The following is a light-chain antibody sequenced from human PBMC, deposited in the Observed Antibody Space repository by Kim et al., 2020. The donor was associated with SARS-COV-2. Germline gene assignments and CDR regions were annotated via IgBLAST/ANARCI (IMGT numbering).Light chain of an antibody. V-gene: IGKV1-27*01. J-gene: IGKJ4*01. CDR1: QGIRNH. CDR2: TAY. Sequence: ASVGDRVPIPCRASQGIRNHLAWYQQKPGKVPKLLIYTAYTLGTGVPSRFGGSGSGTDFSLTISGLQPEDVATYYCQKYNSDPLTFGEGTKVDIK. CDR3: QKYNSDPLT.